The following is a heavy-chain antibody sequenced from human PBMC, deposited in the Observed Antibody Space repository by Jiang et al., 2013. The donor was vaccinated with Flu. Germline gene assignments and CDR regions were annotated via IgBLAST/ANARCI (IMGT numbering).Heavy chain of an antibody. CDR1: GFSLTYGVG. CDR2: IYGDDDK. Sequence: KPTQTLTLTCSFSGFSLTYGVGVGWIRQPPGKALEWLALIYGDDDKFYSPSLRHRLTITKDTSKVVLLVTDMDPVDTATYYCAHRALYGLGSRQWSWALFDYWGQGALVTVSS. CDR3: AHRALYGLGSRQWSWALFDY. D-gene: IGHD3-10*01. J-gene: IGHJ4*02. V-gene: IGHV2-5*02.